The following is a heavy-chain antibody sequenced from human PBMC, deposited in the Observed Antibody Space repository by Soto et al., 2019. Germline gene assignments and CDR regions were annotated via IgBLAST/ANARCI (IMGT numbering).Heavy chain of an antibody. CDR1: GFTFSSYE. D-gene: IGHD5-18*01. V-gene: IGHV3-48*03. J-gene: IGHJ4*02. Sequence: GGSLRLSCAASGFTFSSYEMNWVRQASGKGLEWVSYISSSGSTIYYADSVKGRFTISRDNAKNSLYLQMNSLRAEDTAVYYCAREQGYSYGTFDYWGQGTLVTVSS. CDR3: AREQGYSYGTFDY. CDR2: ISSSGSTI.